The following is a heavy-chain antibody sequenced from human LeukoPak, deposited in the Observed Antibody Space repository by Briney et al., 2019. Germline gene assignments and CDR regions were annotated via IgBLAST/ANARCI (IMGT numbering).Heavy chain of an antibody. J-gene: IGHJ6*02. V-gene: IGHV3-73*01. CDR3: TTPYGDYVEYYYYYGMDV. D-gene: IGHD4-17*01. CDR1: GFTFSGSA. Sequence: GGSLRLSCAASGFTFSGSAMHWVRQASGKGLEWVGRIRSKGNSYATAYAASVKGRFTISRDDSKNTAYLQMNSLKTEDTAVYYCTTPYGDYVEYYYYYGMDVWGQGTTVTVS. CDR2: IRSKGNSYAT.